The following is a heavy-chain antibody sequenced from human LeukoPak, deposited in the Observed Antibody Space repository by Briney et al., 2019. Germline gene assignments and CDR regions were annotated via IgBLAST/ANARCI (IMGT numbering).Heavy chain of an antibody. D-gene: IGHD3-16*01. J-gene: IGHJ4*02. Sequence: PSETLSLTCTVSDDSISDYYRGWIRQPPGKGLEWIGYFHNSGTSTYNPSLKSRVTISADTSKNQFSLKLNSLTTADTAVYYCTRGAGWLIDYWGQGILVTVSS. CDR2: FHNSGTS. CDR3: TRGAGWLIDY. V-gene: IGHV4-59*01. CDR1: DDSISDYY.